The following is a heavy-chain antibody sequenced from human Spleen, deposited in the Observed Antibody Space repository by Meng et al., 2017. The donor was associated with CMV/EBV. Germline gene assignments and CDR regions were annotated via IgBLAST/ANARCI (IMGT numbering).Heavy chain of an antibody. Sequence: GFTFSSSAMHWVRQAPGKGLEWVSVISYAGGNDYYADSVKGRFTIARDNSKNTLYLQMNSLRPEDTAVYFCARTRRILGASSHFDYWGQGTLVTVSS. V-gene: IGHV3-30*04. D-gene: IGHD1-26*01. CDR2: ISYAGGND. CDR1: GFTFSSSA. CDR3: ARTRRILGASSHFDY. J-gene: IGHJ4*02.